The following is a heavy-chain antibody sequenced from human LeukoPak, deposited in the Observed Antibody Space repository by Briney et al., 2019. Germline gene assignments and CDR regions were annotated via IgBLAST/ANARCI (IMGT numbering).Heavy chain of an antibody. V-gene: IGHV4-39*01. CDR3: ARGPIPSPQLGTGWFDP. CDR1: GGSISSSSYY. Sequence: SETLSLTCTVSGGSISSSSYYWGWIRQPPGKGLEWIGSIYYSGSTYYNPSLKSRVTISVDTSKNQFSLKLSSVTAADTAVYYCARGPIPSPQLGTGWFDPWGQGTLVTVSS. CDR2: IYYSGST. J-gene: IGHJ5*02. D-gene: IGHD6-13*01.